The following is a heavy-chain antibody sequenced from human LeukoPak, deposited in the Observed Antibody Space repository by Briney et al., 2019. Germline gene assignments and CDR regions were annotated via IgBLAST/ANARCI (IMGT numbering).Heavy chain of an antibody. V-gene: IGHV1-8*01. CDR1: GYTFTSYD. CDR2: MNPNSGNT. J-gene: IGHJ4*02. CDR3: ASELRWQPH. Sequence: ASVKVSCKASGYTFTSYDINWVRQATGQGLEWMGWMNPNSGNTGYAQKFQGRIIMTSDTSISTAYLELSSLRSEDTAVYYCASELRWQPHWGQGTLVTVSS. D-gene: IGHD4-23*01.